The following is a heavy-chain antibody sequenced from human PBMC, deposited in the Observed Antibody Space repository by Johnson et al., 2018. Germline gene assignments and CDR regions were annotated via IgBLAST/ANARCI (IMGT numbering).Heavy chain of an antibody. Sequence: QVQLVESGAEVKKPGASXKVSCKASGYSFTSSYMHWVRQAPGQGLAWMGIINPSGDSTSYAQKFQGRVTMTRDTSTSTGYMELSSLRAEDTAVYYCARGRPSLGVSTNYYGMDVWGQGTTVTVS. CDR2: INPSGDST. V-gene: IGHV1-46*01. J-gene: IGHJ6*02. CDR3: ARGRPSLGVSTNYYGMDV. D-gene: IGHD1-26*01. CDR1: GYSFTSSY.